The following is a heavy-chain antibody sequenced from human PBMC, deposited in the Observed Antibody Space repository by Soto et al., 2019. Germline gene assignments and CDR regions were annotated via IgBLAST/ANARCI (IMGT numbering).Heavy chain of an antibody. CDR3: ARRPRGYCTSTNCFYDV. J-gene: IGHJ3*01. CDR2: ISPGDSDS. CDR1: GYSFTSYW. D-gene: IGHD2-2*01. Sequence: EVQLVQSGAEVKKPGESLKISCKGSGYSFTSYWIGWVRQMPGKGLEWMGIISPGDSDSRYSPSFQGRVTLSADKSINTAYLQWSSLKASDTAMYYCARRPRGYCTSTNCFYDVWGQGTMVTVSS. V-gene: IGHV5-51*03.